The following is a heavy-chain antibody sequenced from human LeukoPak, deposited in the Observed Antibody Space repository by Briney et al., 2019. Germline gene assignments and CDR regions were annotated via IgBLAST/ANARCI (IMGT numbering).Heavy chain of an antibody. CDR2: MNPNSGNT. CDR1: GYTYTSYD. V-gene: IGHV1-8*01. D-gene: IGHD2-2*02. J-gene: IGHJ3*02. CDR3: ARALRGYCSSTSCYKRAFDI. Sequence: ASVQVSCKASGYTYTSYDINWVRQATGQGLEWMGWMNPNSGNTGYAQKFQGRVTMTRNTSISTAYMELSSLRSEDTAVYYCARALRGYCSSTSCYKRAFDIWGQGTMVTVSS.